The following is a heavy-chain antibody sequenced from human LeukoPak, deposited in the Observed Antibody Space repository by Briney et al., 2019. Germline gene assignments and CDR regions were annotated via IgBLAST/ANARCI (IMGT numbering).Heavy chain of an antibody. V-gene: IGHV4-34*01. CDR2: INHSGST. D-gene: IGHD4/OR15-4a*01. Sequence: PSETLSLTCAVYGGSFSGYYWTWLRQPPGKGLEWIGEINHSGSTNYHPSLKSRVTISVDTSKNQFYLKLSSVTAADTALYCCATGQYSYGSKYWGQGALVTVSS. CDR1: GGSFSGYY. J-gene: IGHJ4*02. CDR3: ATGQYSYGSKY.